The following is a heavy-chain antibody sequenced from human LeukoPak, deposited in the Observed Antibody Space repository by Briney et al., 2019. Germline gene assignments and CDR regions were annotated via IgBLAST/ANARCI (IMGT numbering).Heavy chain of an antibody. D-gene: IGHD2/OR15-2a*01. CDR3: ARKNYFYYYMDV. V-gene: IGHV3-48*03. CDR1: GFTFSNYE. J-gene: IGHJ6*03. Sequence: GGSLRLSCAASGFTFSNYEMNWVRQAPGKGLEWVSYISTSGSTIYYADSVKGRFTISRDNAKNSLYLQMHSLRAEDTAVYYCARKNYFYYYMDVWGKGTTVTISS. CDR2: ISTSGSTI.